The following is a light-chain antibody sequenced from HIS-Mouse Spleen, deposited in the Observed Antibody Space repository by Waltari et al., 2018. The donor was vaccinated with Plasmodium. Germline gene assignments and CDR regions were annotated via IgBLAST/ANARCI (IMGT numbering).Light chain of an antibody. J-gene: IGLJ2*01. CDR2: QDS. V-gene: IGLV3-1*01. CDR1: KLGDKY. Sequence: SYELTQPPSVSVSPGQTASITCPGDKLGDKYACWYQQKPGQSPVLGIYQDSKRPSGIPERFSGSNSGKTATLTISGTQAMDEADYYCQAWDSSTVVFGGGTKLTVL. CDR3: QAWDSSTVV.